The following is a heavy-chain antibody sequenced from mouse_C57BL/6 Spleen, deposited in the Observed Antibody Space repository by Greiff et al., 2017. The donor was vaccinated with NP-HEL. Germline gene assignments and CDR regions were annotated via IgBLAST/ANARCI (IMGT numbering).Heavy chain of an antibody. D-gene: IGHD2-5*01. CDR3: VRQESNYPAWFAY. V-gene: IGHV10-1*01. CDR1: GFSFNTYA. J-gene: IGHJ3*01. CDR2: IRSKSNNYAT. Sequence: EVMLVESGGGLVQPKGSLKLSCAASGFSFNTYAMNWVRQAPGKGLEWVARIRSKSNNYATYYADSVKDRFTISRDDSESMLYLQMNNLKTEDTAMYYCVRQESNYPAWFAYWGQGTLVTVSA.